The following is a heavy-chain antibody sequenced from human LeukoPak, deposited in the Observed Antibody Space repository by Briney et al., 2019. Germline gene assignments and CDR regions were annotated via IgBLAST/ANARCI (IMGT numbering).Heavy chain of an antibody. J-gene: IGHJ4*02. D-gene: IGHD3-22*01. CDR3: ARGPAASGYYYSRGRSGYLDY. CDR2: ISSSGSTI. V-gene: IGHV3-48*03. Sequence: GGSLRLSCAASGFTFSSYEMNWVRQAPGKGLEWVSYISSSGSTIYYADSVKGRFTISRDNAKNSLYLQMNSLRAEDTAVYYCARGPAASGYYYSRGRSGYLDYWGQGTLVPVSS. CDR1: GFTFSSYE.